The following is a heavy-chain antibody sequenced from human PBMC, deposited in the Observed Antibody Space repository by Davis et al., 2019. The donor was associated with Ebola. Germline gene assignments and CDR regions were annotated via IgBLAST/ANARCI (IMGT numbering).Heavy chain of an antibody. CDR3: ARTSIVGTTTTASDI. D-gene: IGHD1-26*01. Sequence: AASVKVSCKASGYTFRNSAISWVRQAPGQGLEWMGWISAYNGNTNYAQKVQGRVTMTTDTSTGTAYLDLRSLRSDDTAVYFCARTSIVGTTTTASDIWGQGTLATVSS. CDR1: GYTFRNSA. CDR2: ISAYNGNT. V-gene: IGHV1-18*01. J-gene: IGHJ3*02.